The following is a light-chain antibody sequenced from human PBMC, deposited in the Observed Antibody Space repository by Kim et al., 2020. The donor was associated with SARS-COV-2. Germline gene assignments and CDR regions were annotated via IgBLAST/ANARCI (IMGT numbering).Light chain of an antibody. J-gene: IGLJ2*01. V-gene: IGLV3-1*01. CDR1: KLGDKY. Sequence: EAAGQTASRTCSGDKLGDKYACWYQQKPGQSPVLVIYQDSKRPSGIPERFSGSNSGNTATLTISGTQAMEEADYYCQAGDSSTVVFGGGTQLTVL. CDR3: QAGDSSTVV. CDR2: QDS.